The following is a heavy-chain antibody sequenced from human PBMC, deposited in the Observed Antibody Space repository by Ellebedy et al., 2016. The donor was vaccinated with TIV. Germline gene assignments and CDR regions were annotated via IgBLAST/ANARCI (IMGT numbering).Heavy chain of an antibody. CDR1: GGSISSYY. CDR3: ARHKVGATGYYFDY. V-gene: IGHV4-59*08. CDR2: IYYSGST. J-gene: IGHJ4*02. Sequence: SETLSLTCTVSGGSISSYYWSWIRQPPGKGLEWIGYIYYSGSTNYNPSLKSRVTISVDTSKNQFSLKLSSVTAADTAVYYCARHKVGATGYYFDYWGQGTLVTVSS. D-gene: IGHD1-26*01.